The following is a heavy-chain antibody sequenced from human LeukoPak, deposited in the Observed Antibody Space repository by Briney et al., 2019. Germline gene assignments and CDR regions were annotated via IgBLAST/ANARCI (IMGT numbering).Heavy chain of an antibody. Sequence: GGSLRLSCAASGFTFSTFSMNWVRQAPGKGPEWVSYISSSSSTTYYADSGKGRFTMSRDYAKNSLYLQMNSLRAEDTALYYCAKDIGIRSDQRIFDYWGQGTLVTVSS. D-gene: IGHD2/OR15-2a*01. CDR3: AKDIGIRSDQRIFDY. CDR1: GFTFSTFS. CDR2: ISSSSSTT. V-gene: IGHV3-48*04. J-gene: IGHJ4*02.